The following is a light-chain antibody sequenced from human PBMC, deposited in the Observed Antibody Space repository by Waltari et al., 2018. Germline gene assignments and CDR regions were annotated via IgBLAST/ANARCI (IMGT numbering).Light chain of an antibody. V-gene: IGKV3-11*01. J-gene: IGKJ5*01. CDR1: QSVSSY. Sequence: EIVLTQSPATLSLSPGERATLSCRASQSVSSYLAWYQQKPGQAPRRPIYEASNRATGIPARFSGSGSGTDFTLTISSLEPEDFAVYYCQQRSNWPPTFGQGTRLEIK. CDR3: QQRSNWPPT. CDR2: EAS.